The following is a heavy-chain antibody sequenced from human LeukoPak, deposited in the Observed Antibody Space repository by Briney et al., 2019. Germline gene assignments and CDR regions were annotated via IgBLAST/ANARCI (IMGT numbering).Heavy chain of an antibody. D-gene: IGHD6-13*01. V-gene: IGHV4-39*07. CDR1: GGSISSSSYY. CDR3: ARVRYSSSFYYYYYMDV. CDR2: IYYSGST. Sequence: SETLSLTCTVSGGSISSSSYYWGWIRQPPGKGLEWIGSIYYSGSTYYNPSLKSRVTISVDTSKNQFSLKLSSVTAADTAVYYCARVRYSSSFYYYYYMDVWGKGTTVTVSS. J-gene: IGHJ6*03.